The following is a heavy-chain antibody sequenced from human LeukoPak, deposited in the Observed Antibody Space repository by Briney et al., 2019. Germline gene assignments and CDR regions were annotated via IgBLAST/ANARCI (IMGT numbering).Heavy chain of an antibody. D-gene: IGHD2-15*01. CDR3: AKDKWQLPHYFDY. CDR1: GSAFSSYA. J-gene: IGHJ4*02. V-gene: IGHV3-23*01. CDR2: ISGSGGST. Sequence: GGSLRLSCAASGSAFSSYAMSWVRQAPGKGLEWVSAISGSGGSTYYADSVKGRFTISRDNSKNTLYLQMNSLRAEDTAVYYCAKDKWQLPHYFDYWGQGTLVTVSS.